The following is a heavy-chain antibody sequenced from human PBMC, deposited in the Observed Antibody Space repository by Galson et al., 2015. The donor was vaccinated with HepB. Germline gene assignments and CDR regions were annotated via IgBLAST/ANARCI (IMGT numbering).Heavy chain of an antibody. CDR3: ARGFSRAYYDSSPMDF. Sequence: SLRLSCAVSGFIFSNYAMNWVRQAPGKGLESVSTINGDGALTYYADSVRGRFIISRDNSKNSVYLQMNSLRADDTAVYYCARGFSRAYYDSSPMDFWGQGTMVTVSS. CDR1: GFIFSNYA. D-gene: IGHD3-22*01. J-gene: IGHJ3*01. CDR2: INGDGALT. V-gene: IGHV3-23*01.